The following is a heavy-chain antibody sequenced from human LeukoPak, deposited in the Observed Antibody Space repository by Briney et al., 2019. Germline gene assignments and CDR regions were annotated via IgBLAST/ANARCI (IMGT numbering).Heavy chain of an antibody. CDR2: IYPGDSDT. V-gene: IGHV5-51*01. J-gene: IGHJ6*02. CDR3: ARDLKIAAAGTEDYYYYGMDV. CDR1: GYTFTTYW. D-gene: IGHD6-13*01. Sequence: GESLKISCKGSGYTFTTYWIGWVRQMPGKGLEWMGIIYPGDSDTRYSPSFQGQVTISADKSISTAYLHRSSLKASDTAMYYCARDLKIAAAGTEDYYYYGMDVWGQGTTVTVSS.